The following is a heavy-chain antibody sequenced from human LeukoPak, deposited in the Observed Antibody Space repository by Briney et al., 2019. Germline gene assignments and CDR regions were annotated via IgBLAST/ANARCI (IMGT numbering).Heavy chain of an antibody. CDR3: ARSFRVRRYNWFDP. CDR2: IYYSGST. V-gene: IGHV4-59*01. J-gene: IGHJ5*02. D-gene: IGHD3-10*01. CDR1: GGSISSYY. Sequence: SETLSLTCTVSGGSISSYYWSWIRQPPGKGLEGIGYIYYSGSTNYNPSLKSRVTISVDTSKNQFSLKLSSVTAADTAVYYCARSFRVRRYNWFDPWGQGTLVTVSS.